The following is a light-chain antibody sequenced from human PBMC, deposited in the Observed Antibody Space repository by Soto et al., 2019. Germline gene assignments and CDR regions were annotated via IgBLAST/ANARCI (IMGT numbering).Light chain of an antibody. CDR3: SSYTTTSTLV. J-gene: IGLJ3*02. CDR2: EVR. CDR1: NRDVGSYNL. Sequence: QSVLTQPASVSGSPGPSITIACTGTNRDVGSYNLVSWYQQRPGEAPKLIISEVRNRPSGISYRFTGSKSGNTASLTISGLQAEDEADYYCSSYTTTSTLVFGGGTKLTVL. V-gene: IGLV2-14*01.